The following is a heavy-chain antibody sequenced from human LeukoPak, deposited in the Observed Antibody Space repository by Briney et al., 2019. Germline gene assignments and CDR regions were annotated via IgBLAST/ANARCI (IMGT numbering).Heavy chain of an antibody. J-gene: IGHJ4*02. V-gene: IGHV3-66*01. CDR2: IYSGGSE. CDR1: GFSVSSNY. D-gene: IGHD3-22*01. CDR3: ARDMAGDYYDSGSYGYFDY. Sequence: GGSLRLSCAASGFSVSSNYMSWVRQAPGKGLECVSVIYSGGSEYYADSVKGRFTISRDNFKNRLYLQMNSLRAEDTAVYYCARDMAGDYYDSGSYGYFDYWGQGTLVTVSS.